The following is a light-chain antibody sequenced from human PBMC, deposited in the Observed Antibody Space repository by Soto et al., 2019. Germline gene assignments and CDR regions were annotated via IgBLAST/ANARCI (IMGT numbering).Light chain of an antibody. CDR1: QSISNL. CDR3: QQANSFPIT. V-gene: IGKV1D-12*01. Sequence: IQLTQSPSSVPASVGDRVTITCRASQSISNLLVWYQQKPGKAPNLLIYAASSLQSGVPSRFSGSGSGTDFTLTISSLQPEDFATYYCQQANSFPITFGQGTRLDIK. CDR2: AAS. J-gene: IGKJ5*01.